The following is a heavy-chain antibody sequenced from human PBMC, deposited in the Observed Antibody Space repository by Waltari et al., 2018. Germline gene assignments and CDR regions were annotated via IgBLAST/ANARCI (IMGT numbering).Heavy chain of an antibody. CDR1: GYTFTSYG. CDR2: ISAYNGNT. D-gene: IGHD6-13*01. J-gene: IGHJ4*02. V-gene: IGHV1-18*01. Sequence: QVQLVQSGAEVKKPGASVKVSCKASGYTFTSYGISWVRQAPGQGLEWMGWISAYNGNTNYAQKFQGRVTITADKSTRTAYMELSSLRSEDTAVYYCARGEKGSSSSFDYWGQGTLVTVSS. CDR3: ARGEKGSSSSFDY.